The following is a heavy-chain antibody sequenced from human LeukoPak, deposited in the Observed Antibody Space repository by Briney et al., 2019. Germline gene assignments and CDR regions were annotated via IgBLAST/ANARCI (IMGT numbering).Heavy chain of an antibody. CDR2: ISGSGGST. CDR3: ARDKGLQLALDY. J-gene: IGHJ4*02. Sequence: PGGSLRLSCAASGFTFSSYAMSWVRQAPGKGLEWVSAISGSGGSTYYADSVKGRFTISRDNSKNTLYLQMNSLRAEDTAVYYCARDKGLQLALDYWGQGTLVTVSS. D-gene: IGHD6-13*01. V-gene: IGHV3-23*01. CDR1: GFTFSSYA.